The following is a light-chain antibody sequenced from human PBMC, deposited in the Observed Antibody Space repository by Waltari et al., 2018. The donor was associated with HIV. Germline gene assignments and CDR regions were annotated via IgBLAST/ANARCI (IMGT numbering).Light chain of an antibody. CDR2: ENN. J-gene: IGLJ3*02. V-gene: IGLV1-51*01. CDR1: HSNIGHNF. Sequence: QSVLTPPPSVSAAPGPKVTISCSGSHSNIGHNFVSWYQHLPGTAPKLLIYENNRRPSRIPDRFSASKTGTSATLGITGLQTGDEAIYYCATWNNSLRAMFGGGTKLTVL. CDR3: ATWNNSLRAM.